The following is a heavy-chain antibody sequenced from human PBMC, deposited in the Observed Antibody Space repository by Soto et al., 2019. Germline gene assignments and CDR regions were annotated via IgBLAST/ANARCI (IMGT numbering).Heavy chain of an antibody. J-gene: IGHJ5*02. CDR2: ISAYNGNT. D-gene: IGHD4-17*01. V-gene: IGHV1-18*01. CDR1: GYTFTSYG. CDR3: ARDRYGDYHYWFDP. Sequence: EASVKVSCKASGYTFTSYGISWVRQAPGQGLEWMGWISAYNGNTNYAQKLQGRVTMTTDTSTSTAYMELRSLRSDDTAVYYCARDRYGDYHYWFDPWGQGTLVTRLL.